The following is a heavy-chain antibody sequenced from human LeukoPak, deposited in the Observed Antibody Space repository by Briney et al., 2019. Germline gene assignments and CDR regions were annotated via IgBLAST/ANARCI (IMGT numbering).Heavy chain of an antibody. CDR2: IYYSRST. CDR1: GGSISSSSYY. Sequence: SETLSLTCTVSGGSISSSSYYWGWIRQPPGKGLEWIGSIYYSRSTYYNPSLKSRVTISVDTSKNQFSLKLSSVTAADTAVYYCARLTIFGVVITPYGMDVWGQGTTVTVSS. D-gene: IGHD3-3*01. CDR3: ARLTIFGVVITPYGMDV. V-gene: IGHV4-39*01. J-gene: IGHJ6*02.